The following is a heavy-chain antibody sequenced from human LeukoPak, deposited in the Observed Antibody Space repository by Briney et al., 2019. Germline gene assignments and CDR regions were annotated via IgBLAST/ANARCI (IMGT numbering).Heavy chain of an antibody. CDR2: ISSSSGYI. CDR1: GFTFSSYS. J-gene: IGHJ4*02. V-gene: IGHV3-21*01. D-gene: IGHD1-7*01. CDR3: ARDLTGTNY. Sequence: PGGSLRLSCAASGFTFSSYSMNWVRQAPGKGLEWVSSISSSSGYIYYADSVKGRFTISRDNAKNSLYLQMNSLRAEDTAVYYCARDLTGTNYWGQGTLVTVSS.